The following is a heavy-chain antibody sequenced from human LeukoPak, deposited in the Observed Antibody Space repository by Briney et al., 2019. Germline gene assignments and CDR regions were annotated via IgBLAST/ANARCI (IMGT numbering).Heavy chain of an antibody. CDR1: GFTCSSYA. V-gene: IGHV3-23*01. J-gene: IGHJ4*02. CDR2: ISGSGDNT. Sequence: GGSLRLSCAASGFTCSSYAMSWVRQAPGKGLEWVSGISGSGDNTYYADSVKGRFTISRDNSKNTLYEQVNSLGTEDTAAYYCANGSYYDSSGSFYFDYWGQGTLVTVSS. CDR3: ANGSYYDSSGSFYFDY. D-gene: IGHD3-22*01.